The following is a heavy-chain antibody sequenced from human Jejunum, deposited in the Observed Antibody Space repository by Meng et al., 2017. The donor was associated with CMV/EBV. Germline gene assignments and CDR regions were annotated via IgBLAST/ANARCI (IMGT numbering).Heavy chain of an antibody. CDR3: AKGAAFGVTAPDY. D-gene: IGHD3-3*01. V-gene: IGHV3-23*01. Sequence: SGFTCSGYTMTWVRQAPGKGLEWVSRIRGNGGSAAYADSVQDRFTIFRDNSQNTLYLQMNSLRAEDTAVYYCAKGAAFGVTAPDYWGQGTLVTVSS. J-gene: IGHJ4*02. CDR1: GFTCSGYT. CDR2: IRGNGGSA.